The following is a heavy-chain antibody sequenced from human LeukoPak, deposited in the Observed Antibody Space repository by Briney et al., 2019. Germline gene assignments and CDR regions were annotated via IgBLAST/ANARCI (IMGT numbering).Heavy chain of an antibody. D-gene: IGHD2-15*01. V-gene: IGHV3-48*04. CDR3: ASVVDGTPFDY. CDR2: ISSSSSTI. CDR1: GFTFSSYS. Sequence: PGGSLRLSCAASGFTFSSYSMNWVRQAPGKGLEWVSYISSSSSTIYYADSVKGRFTISRDNAKNSLYLQMNSLRAEDTAVYYCASVVDGTPFDYWGQGTLVTVSS. J-gene: IGHJ4*02.